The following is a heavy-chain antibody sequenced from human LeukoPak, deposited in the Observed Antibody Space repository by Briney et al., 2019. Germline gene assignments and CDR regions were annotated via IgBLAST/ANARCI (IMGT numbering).Heavy chain of an antibody. CDR1: GGSVSTYY. J-gene: IGHJ6*03. CDR3: ARALGARAYYYMDV. Sequence: SETLSLTCTVSGGSVSTYYWNWIRQSAGKGLEWIGRIYSCGITDYSPSLKSRATMSVDTSNNQFSLRLTSVTAADTAVYYCARALGARAYYYMDVWGKGTTVTVSS. CDR2: IYSCGIT. V-gene: IGHV4-4*07. D-gene: IGHD5-12*01.